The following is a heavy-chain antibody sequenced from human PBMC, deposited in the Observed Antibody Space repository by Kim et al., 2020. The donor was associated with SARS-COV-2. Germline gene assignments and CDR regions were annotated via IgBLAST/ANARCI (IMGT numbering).Heavy chain of an antibody. CDR1: GYTFTGYY. J-gene: IGHJ4*02. CDR3: ARGEMGTAVSNY. V-gene: IGHV1-2*06. CDR2: INPNGGGT. Sequence: ASVKVSCKASGYTFTGYYLHWVRQAPGKGLEWMGRINPNGGGTNYAQKFQGRVTMTRDTSINTAYMELSSLISDDTAVYYCARGEMGTAVSNYWGQGTLVTVSS. D-gene: IGHD6-19*01.